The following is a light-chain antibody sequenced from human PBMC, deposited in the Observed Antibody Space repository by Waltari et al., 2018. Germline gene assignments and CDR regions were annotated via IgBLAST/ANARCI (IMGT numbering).Light chain of an antibody. CDR3: AVWDDNLSGVV. CDR2: TND. V-gene: IGLV1-44*01. Sequence: QSVLTQPPSASGTPGQRVPISCSGSSSNIGVNVVTWYQHFPGTAPRLLIFTNDQRPSGVPDRFSGSKSGTSASLAISGLQSEDEADYYCAVWDDNLSGVVFGAGTKVAVL. J-gene: IGLJ1*01. CDR1: SSNIGVNV.